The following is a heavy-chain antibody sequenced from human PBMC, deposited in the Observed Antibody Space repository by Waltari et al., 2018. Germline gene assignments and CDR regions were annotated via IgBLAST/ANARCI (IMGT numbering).Heavy chain of an antibody. D-gene: IGHD4-4*01. Sequence: QVQLVQSGAEVKKPGASVKVSCKASGYTFTSYAMHWVRQAPGQRLEWMGWINAGNGNTKYSQKCQGRVTITRDTSASTAYMELSSLRSEDTAVYYWARDQTTVTRNWIDPWGQGTLVTVSS. CDR2: INAGNGNT. J-gene: IGHJ5*02. CDR3: ARDQTTVTRNWIDP. CDR1: GYTFTSYA. V-gene: IGHV1-3*01.